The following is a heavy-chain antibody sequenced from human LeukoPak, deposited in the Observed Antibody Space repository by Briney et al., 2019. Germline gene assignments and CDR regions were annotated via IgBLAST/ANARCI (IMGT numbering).Heavy chain of an antibody. J-gene: IGHJ4*02. Sequence: GGSLRLSCAASGFTFSSYWMSWVRQAPGKGLEWVAVISYDGSNEYYADSVKGRFTISRDNSKNTLYLQMNSLRAEDTAVYYCAKDSMIVSYYFDYWGQGTLVTVSS. D-gene: IGHD3-22*01. V-gene: IGHV3-30*18. CDR2: ISYDGSNE. CDR1: GFTFSSYW. CDR3: AKDSMIVSYYFDY.